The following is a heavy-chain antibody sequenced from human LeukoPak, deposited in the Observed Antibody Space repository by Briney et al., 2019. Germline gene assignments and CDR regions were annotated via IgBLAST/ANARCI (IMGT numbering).Heavy chain of an antibody. J-gene: IGHJ4*02. CDR1: VFTFSSYA. Sequence: GGSLRLSCAASVFTFSSYAMSWVRQAPGKGLGWVSGISGSGGSTYHADSVKGRFSISRDNSKNTLYLQVNGLRTEDTAVYYCAKDRLLNCRGDCYIFDYWGQGTVVTVSS. CDR3: AKDRLLNCRGDCYIFDY. V-gene: IGHV3-23*01. D-gene: IGHD2-21*02. CDR2: ISGSGGST.